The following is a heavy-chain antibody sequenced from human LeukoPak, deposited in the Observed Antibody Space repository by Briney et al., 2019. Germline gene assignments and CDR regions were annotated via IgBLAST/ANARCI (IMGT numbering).Heavy chain of an antibody. J-gene: IGHJ4*02. CDR2: IYTSGST. Sequence: SETLSLTCTVSGGSISSGSYYWSWIRQPAGKGLEWIGRIYTSGSTNYNPSLKSRVTISVDTSKNQFSLKLSSVTAADTAVYYCARGYGSGSRFDYWGQGTLVNVSS. CDR1: GGSISSGSYY. D-gene: IGHD3-10*01. CDR3: ARGYGSGSRFDY. V-gene: IGHV4-61*02.